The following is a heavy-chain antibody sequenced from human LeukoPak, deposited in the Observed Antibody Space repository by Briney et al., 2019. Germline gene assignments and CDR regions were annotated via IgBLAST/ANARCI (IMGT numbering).Heavy chain of an antibody. CDR3: ARLGFWSGYYTRYVAY. CDR2: IYYSGST. Sequence: PSETLSLTCTVSGGPISSYYWSWIRQPPGKGLEWIGYIYYSGSTNYNPSLKSRVTISVDTSKNQFSLKLSSVTAADTAVYYCARLGFWSGYYTRYVAYWGQGTLVTVSS. CDR1: GGPISSYY. V-gene: IGHV4-59*01. J-gene: IGHJ4*02. D-gene: IGHD3-3*01.